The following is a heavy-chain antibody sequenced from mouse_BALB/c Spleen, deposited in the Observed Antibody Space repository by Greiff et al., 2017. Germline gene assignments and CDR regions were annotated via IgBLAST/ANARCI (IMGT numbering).Heavy chain of an antibody. CDR2: INPYNGAT. CDR3: ARSGGSSPFDY. Sequence: VQLKESGPELVKPGASVKISCKASGYSFTGYYMHWVKQSHVKSLEWIGRINPYNGATSYNQNFKDKASLTVDKSSSTAYMELHSLTSEDSAVYYCARSGGSSPFDYWGQGTTLTVSS. CDR1: GYSFTGYY. V-gene: IGHV1-31*01. D-gene: IGHD1-1*01. J-gene: IGHJ2*01.